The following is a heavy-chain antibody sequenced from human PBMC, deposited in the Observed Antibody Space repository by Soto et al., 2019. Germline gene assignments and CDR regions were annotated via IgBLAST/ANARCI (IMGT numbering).Heavy chain of an antibody. J-gene: IGHJ4*02. D-gene: IGHD2-15*01. CDR2: IFWNDER. Sequence: QVTLKESGPVLVKPTETLTLTCSVSGFSLSKARMGVSWIRQPPGKALEWLAHIFWNDERSYNTSLKSRLTNSRDTSKSQVVLTMTNVDPVDTGTYFCARALRAGLPIYYFDSWGQGTLVTVSS. CDR3: ARALRAGLPIYYFDS. V-gene: IGHV2-26*01. CDR1: GFSLSKARMG.